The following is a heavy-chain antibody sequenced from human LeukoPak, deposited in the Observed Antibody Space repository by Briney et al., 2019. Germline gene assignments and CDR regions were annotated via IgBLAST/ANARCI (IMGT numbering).Heavy chain of an antibody. V-gene: IGHV3-11*01. CDR1: GFTFSDYN. J-gene: IGHJ5*02. CDR2: ISRSGSTK. Sequence: PGGSLRLSCAASGFTFSDYNMRWIRQAPGKGLEWVSSISRSGSTKYYADSVKGRFTISRDNAKNSLFLQMNSLRAEDTAVYYCARDGYSYGRTWGQGTLVTVSS. CDR3: ARDGYSYGRT. D-gene: IGHD5-18*01.